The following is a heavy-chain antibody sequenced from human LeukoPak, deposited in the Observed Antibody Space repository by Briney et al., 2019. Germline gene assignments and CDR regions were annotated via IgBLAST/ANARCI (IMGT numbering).Heavy chain of an antibody. Sequence: SETLSLTCTVSGGSISSYYWSWIRQPAGKGLEWIGRIYTSGSTNYNPSLKSRVTMSVDTSKNQFSLKLRSVTAADTAVYYCARVRDNSGYDGGLDYWGQGSLVTVSS. CDR1: GGSISSYY. CDR3: ARVRDNSGYDGGLDY. CDR2: IYTSGST. V-gene: IGHV4-4*07. D-gene: IGHD5-12*01. J-gene: IGHJ4*02.